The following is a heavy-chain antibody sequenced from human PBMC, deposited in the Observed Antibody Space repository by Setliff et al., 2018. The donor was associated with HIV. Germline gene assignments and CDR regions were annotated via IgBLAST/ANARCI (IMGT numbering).Heavy chain of an antibody. CDR2: IYHSGST. V-gene: IGHV4-4*02. Sequence: TLSLTCAVSGGYISSSNWWSWVRQPPGKGLEWIGEIYHSGSTKYNPSLKSRVTISVDKSKNQFSLKLSSVTAADTAVYYCARSITMIIVAPGAFDIWGQGTMVTVSS. J-gene: IGHJ3*02. CDR3: ARSITMIIVAPGAFDI. CDR1: GGYISSSNW. D-gene: IGHD3-22*01.